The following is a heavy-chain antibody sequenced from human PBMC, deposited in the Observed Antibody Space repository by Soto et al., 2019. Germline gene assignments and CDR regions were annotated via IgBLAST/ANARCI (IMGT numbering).Heavy chain of an antibody. J-gene: IGHJ4*02. CDR2: INPNNGAT. CDR3: AKGGRYYCDS. V-gene: IGHV1-2*04. Sequence: ASVKVSCKASGYSFTDFYIHWVRQATGQGLEWMGWINPNNGATRYSQQFQGWVTITRDTSINTVYMEVSSLTSDDTAVYYCAKGGRYYCDSWGQGSLVTVSS. CDR1: GYSFTDFY. D-gene: IGHD2-15*01.